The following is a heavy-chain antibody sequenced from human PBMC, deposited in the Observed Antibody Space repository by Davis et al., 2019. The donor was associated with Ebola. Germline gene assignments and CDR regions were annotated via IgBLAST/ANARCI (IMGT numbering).Heavy chain of an antibody. CDR3: ARHRNTMVRGVNPDYGLDV. D-gene: IGHD3-10*01. V-gene: IGHV4-59*08. CDR2: VSNTGYT. J-gene: IGHJ6*02. Sequence: SETLSLTCTVSGDSITGFYWSWVRQPPGRGLEWVGYVSNTGYTNYSPSLKSRVVMSVDTSKNQFSLKLSSVTAADTAVYYCARHRNTMVRGVNPDYGLDVWGQGTTVAVSS. CDR1: GDSITGFY.